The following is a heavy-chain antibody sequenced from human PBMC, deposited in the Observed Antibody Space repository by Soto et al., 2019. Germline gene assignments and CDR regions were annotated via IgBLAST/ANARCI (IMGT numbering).Heavy chain of an antibody. CDR1: GFTFSDYY. V-gene: IGHV3-11*01. Sequence: GGSLRLSCAASGFTFSDYYMSWIRQAPGKGLEWVSYISSSGSTIYYADSVKGRFTISRDNAKNSLYLQMNSLRAEDTAVYYCARLTTHYYYYYMDVWGKGTTVTVSS. CDR3: ARLTTHYYYYYMDV. J-gene: IGHJ6*03. CDR2: ISSSGSTI. D-gene: IGHD4-17*01.